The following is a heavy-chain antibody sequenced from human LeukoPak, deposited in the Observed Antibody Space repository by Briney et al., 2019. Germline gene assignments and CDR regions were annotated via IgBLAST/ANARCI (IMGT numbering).Heavy chain of an antibody. CDR1: GYTFTSYA. Sequence: GASVKVSCKASGYTFTSYAMHWVRQAPGQRLEWMGWINAGNGSTKYSQKFQGRVTIARDTSASTAYMELSSLRSEDTAVYYCARAPVRGLYDFWSGYYHYFDYWGQGTLVTVSS. CDR3: ARAPVRGLYDFWSGYYHYFDY. D-gene: IGHD3-3*01. CDR2: INAGNGST. V-gene: IGHV1-3*01. J-gene: IGHJ4*02.